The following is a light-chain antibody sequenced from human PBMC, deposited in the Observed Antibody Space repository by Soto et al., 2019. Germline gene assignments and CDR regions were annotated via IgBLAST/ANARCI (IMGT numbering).Light chain of an antibody. CDR1: QSISIC. CDR3: QQYNSYPWT. J-gene: IGKJ1*01. V-gene: IGKV1-5*01. Sequence: IQMSQSTSPLAASVRDRITITSRARQSISICLAWYQHKPGKAAKRVMYVACSLESGVRSRFSGSGSGTEFTLTISSLQPDDFATYYCQQYNSYPWTFGQGTKVDIK. CDR2: VAC.